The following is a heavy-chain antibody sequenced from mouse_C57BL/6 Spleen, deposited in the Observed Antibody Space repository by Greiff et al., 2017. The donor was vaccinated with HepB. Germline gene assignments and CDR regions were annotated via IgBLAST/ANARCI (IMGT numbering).Heavy chain of an antibody. CDR1: GFSFNTYA. CDR2: IRSKSNNYAT. J-gene: IGHJ1*03. D-gene: IGHD2-5*01. Sequence: GGGLVQPKGSLKLSCAASGFSFNTYAMNWVRQAPGKGLEWVARIRSKSNNYATYYADSVKDRFTISREDSESMLYLQMNNLKTEDTAMYYCVREDYSNYNGYFDVWGTGTTVTVSS. CDR3: VREDYSNYNGYFDV. V-gene: IGHV10-1*01.